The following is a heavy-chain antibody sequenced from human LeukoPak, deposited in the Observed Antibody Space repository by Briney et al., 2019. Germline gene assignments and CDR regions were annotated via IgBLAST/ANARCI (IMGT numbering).Heavy chain of an antibody. Sequence: ASVKVSCKASGYTFTSYYMHWVRQAPGEGIEWMGIINSSGGGTNYAQKFQGRVTMTRDTSTSTVYMELSSLRSEDTAVYYCARGSGYSSSWWIDAFDIWGQGTMVTVSS. V-gene: IGHV1-46*01. D-gene: IGHD6-13*01. CDR2: INSSGGGT. CDR3: ARGSGYSSSWWIDAFDI. CDR1: GYTFTSYY. J-gene: IGHJ3*02.